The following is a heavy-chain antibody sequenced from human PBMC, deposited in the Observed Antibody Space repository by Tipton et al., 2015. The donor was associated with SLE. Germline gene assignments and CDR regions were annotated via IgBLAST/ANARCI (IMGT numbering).Heavy chain of an antibody. CDR2: IYYSGST. CDR3: ARLVVDDFHYYGMDV. D-gene: IGHD3-22*01. J-gene: IGHJ6*02. CDR1: GGSISSSSYY. V-gene: IGHV4-39*01. Sequence: TLSLTCTVSGGSISSSSYYWGWIRQPPGKGLEWIGGIYYSGSTYYNPSLKSRVTIAVDTSKNQFSLKLSSLTAADTAVYYCARLVVDDFHYYGMDVWGQGTTVTVSS.